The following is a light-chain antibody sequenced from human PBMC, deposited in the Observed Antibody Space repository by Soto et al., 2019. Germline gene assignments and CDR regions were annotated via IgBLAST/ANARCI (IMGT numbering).Light chain of an antibody. CDR2: KAS. CDR3: QHYTTYPLT. CDR1: QSISSW. V-gene: IGKV1-5*03. J-gene: IGKJ1*01. Sequence: DIQMTQSPSTLSASVGDRVTVTCRASQSISSWLAWYQQKAGKAPKLLIYKASALESGVPSRFSGSGSGTEFTLTISSLEPEDFATYYCQHYTTYPLTLGQGTKVEIK.